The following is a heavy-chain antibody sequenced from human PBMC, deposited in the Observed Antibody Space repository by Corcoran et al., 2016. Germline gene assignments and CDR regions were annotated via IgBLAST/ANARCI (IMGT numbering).Heavy chain of an antibody. CDR1: GFTFSSYG. Sequence: QVQLVESGGGVVQPGRSLRLSCAASGFTFSSYGMHWVRQAPGKGLEWVAVISYDGSNKYYADSVKGRFTISRDNSKNTLYLQMNSLRAEDTGVYYCAKQGAGVYDSSGYYYYYYGMDVWGQGTTVTVSS. D-gene: IGHD3-22*01. V-gene: IGHV3-30*18. CDR2: ISYDGSNK. CDR3: AKQGAGVYDSSGYYYYYYGMDV. J-gene: IGHJ6*02.